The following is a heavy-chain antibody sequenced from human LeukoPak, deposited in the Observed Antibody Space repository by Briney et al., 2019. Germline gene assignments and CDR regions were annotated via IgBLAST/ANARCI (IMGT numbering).Heavy chain of an antibody. Sequence: SVKVSCKASGGTFSSYAISWVRQAPGQGLEWMGGIIPIFGTANYAQKFQGRVTITTDESTSTAYMELSRLRSDDTAVYYCARVHKYYGSGSYSYWGQGTLVTVSS. V-gene: IGHV1-69*05. D-gene: IGHD3-10*01. J-gene: IGHJ4*02. CDR3: ARVHKYYGSGSYSY. CDR1: GGTFSSYA. CDR2: IIPIFGTA.